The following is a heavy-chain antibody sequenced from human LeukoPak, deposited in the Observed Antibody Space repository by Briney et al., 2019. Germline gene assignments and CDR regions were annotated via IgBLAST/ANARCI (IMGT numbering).Heavy chain of an antibody. D-gene: IGHD3-10*01. V-gene: IGHV3-66*01. Sequence: GGSLRLSCAASGFTVSSNYMSWVRQAPGKGLEWVSVIYSGGSTYYADSVKGRFTISRDNSKNTLYLQMNNLRAEDTAVYYCARGTPYYLDAFDIWGQGTIVTVSS. CDR1: GFTVSSNY. CDR2: IYSGGST. J-gene: IGHJ3*02. CDR3: ARGTPYYLDAFDI.